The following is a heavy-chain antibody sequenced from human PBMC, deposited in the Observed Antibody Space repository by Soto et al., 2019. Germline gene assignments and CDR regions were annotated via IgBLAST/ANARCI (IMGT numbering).Heavy chain of an antibody. D-gene: IGHD1-1*01. Sequence: GGSLRLSCGASGFTFSTSAMTWVRQAPGKGLEWVSALYDVDGSFYADSVKGRFTTSSDSSKTTVYLQMNGLGPDDTAVYYCATWHEREHAYDVWGQGTTVTVSS. J-gene: IGHJ3*01. CDR1: GFTFSTSA. CDR2: LYDVDGS. CDR3: ATWHEREHAYDV. V-gene: IGHV3-53*01.